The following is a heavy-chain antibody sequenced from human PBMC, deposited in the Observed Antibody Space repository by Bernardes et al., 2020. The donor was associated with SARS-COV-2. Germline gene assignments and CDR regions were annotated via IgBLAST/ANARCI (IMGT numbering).Heavy chain of an antibody. V-gene: IGHV3-23*01. CDR1: GFTFRNYA. CDR3: AKVGCGGDCYLGIES. CDR2: ISGSGGKT. Sequence: GGSLRLCCAGSGFTFRNYAMSWVRQAPGKGLEWVSAISGSGGKTYYADSVKGRFSIFRDNSKNMLYLQMNSLRVDDTAVYYCAKVGCGGDCYLGIESWGQGTLVTVSS. J-gene: IGHJ4*02. D-gene: IGHD2-21*02.